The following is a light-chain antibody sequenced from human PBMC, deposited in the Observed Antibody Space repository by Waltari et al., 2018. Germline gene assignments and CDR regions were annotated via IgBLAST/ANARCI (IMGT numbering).Light chain of an antibody. V-gene: IGLV4-69*01. CDR1: SGHTINA. J-gene: IGLJ3*02. CDR3: QTWDSGIWV. CDR2: LQSDGSH. Sequence: QPVLTQSPSASASLGASVKITCTLSSGHTINAIAWHQQNQGEAPRLLRRLQSDGSHDTGDGIPDRFSGSSAGAERYLIISNLQSEDEADYYCQTWDSGIWVFGGGTRLTVL.